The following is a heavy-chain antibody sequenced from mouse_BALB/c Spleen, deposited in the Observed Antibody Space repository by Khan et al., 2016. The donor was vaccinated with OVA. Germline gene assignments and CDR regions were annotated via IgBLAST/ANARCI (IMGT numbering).Heavy chain of an antibody. V-gene: IGHV3-2*02. CDR3: ARGNYYGYAMDY. Sequence: EVKLEESGPGLVKPSQSLSLTCTVTGYSITSNYAWNWIRQFPGNKLEWMGYISYSGSTNYNPSLKSRISINRDTSKNQFFLQLNSVTTEDTATYYCARGNYYGYAMDYWGQGTSITVSS. J-gene: IGHJ4*01. CDR1: GYSITSNYA. D-gene: IGHD1-1*01. CDR2: ISYSGST.